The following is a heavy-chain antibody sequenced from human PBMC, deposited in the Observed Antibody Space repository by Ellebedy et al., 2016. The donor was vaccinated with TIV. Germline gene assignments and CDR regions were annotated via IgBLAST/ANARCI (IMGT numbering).Heavy chain of an antibody. CDR2: SVPIINTV. J-gene: IGHJ4*02. CDR1: GGTFNDFV. Sequence: SVKVSCXASGGTFNDFVMNWVRQAPGQGLEWMGASVPIINTVNYAQKFQGRLSITADKSASMYYMELRDLRVEDTALYFCARNPVYYDKDEADKGYWGQGTQVTVSA. V-gene: IGHV1-69*06. CDR3: ARNPVYYDKDEADKGY. D-gene: IGHD3-16*01.